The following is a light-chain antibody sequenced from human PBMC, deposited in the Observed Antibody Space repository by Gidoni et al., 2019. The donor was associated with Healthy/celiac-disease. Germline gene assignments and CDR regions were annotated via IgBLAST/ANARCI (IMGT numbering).Light chain of an antibody. V-gene: IGKV3-11*01. Sequence: EIFFSQSPATLSLSPGERATLSCRASQSVSSYLAWYQQKPGQAPRLLIYDASNRATGIPARCSGSGCGTDFTLTISSLEPEDFAVYYCQQRSNRPPWTFGQGTKVEIK. J-gene: IGKJ1*01. CDR3: QQRSNRPPWT. CDR2: DAS. CDR1: QSVSSY.